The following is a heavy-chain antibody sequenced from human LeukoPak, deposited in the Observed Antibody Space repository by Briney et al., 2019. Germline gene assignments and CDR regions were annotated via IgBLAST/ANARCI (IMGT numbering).Heavy chain of an antibody. Sequence: ASVTLSCRASGYAFITYDINWVRQATGQGPEWMGWINPNSGNTGYAQKFQGRVQLTRNTSISTAYLELRDLKSDDTATYYCVRAPQEDRDLVTGFQTGNWFNPWGQGTLVTVFS. CDR1: GYAFITYD. CDR2: INPNSGNT. V-gene: IGHV1-8*02. CDR3: VRAPQEDRDLVTGFQTGNWFNP. D-gene: IGHD3-9*01. J-gene: IGHJ5*02.